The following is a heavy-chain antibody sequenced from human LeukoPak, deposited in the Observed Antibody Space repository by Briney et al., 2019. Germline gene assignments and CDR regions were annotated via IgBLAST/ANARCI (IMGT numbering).Heavy chain of an antibody. CDR2: IKQDGSEK. Sequence: GGSLRLSCAASGFTFSNAWMSWVRQAPGKGLEWVANIKQDGSEKYYEDSVKGRFTISRDNAKNSLYLQMNSLRAEDTAVYYCARESTYYDFWSGYSHYYFDYWGQGPLVTVTS. J-gene: IGHJ4*02. D-gene: IGHD3-3*01. CDR1: GFTFSNAW. V-gene: IGHV3-7*01. CDR3: ARESTYYDFWSGYSHYYFDY.